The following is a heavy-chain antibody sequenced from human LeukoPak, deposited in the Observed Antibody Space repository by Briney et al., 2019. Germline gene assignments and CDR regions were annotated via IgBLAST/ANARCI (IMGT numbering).Heavy chain of an antibody. Sequence: ASVKVSCKASGYSSTNYGISWVRQAPGQGLEWMGWIHIYRGNTNYAQKFQGRVTMTTDASTSTAYMELRSLRSDDTAVYYCARGLSQQPLYYYMDVWGKGTTVTVSS. CDR3: ARGLSQQPLYYYMDV. CDR2: IHIYRGNT. J-gene: IGHJ6*03. CDR1: GYSSTNYG. V-gene: IGHV1-18*01. D-gene: IGHD6-13*01.